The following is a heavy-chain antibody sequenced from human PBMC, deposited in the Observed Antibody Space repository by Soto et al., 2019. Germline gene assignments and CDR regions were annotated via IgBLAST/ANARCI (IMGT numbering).Heavy chain of an antibody. V-gene: IGHV3-21*01. Sequence: GGSLRLSCAASRFTFSNYSMNWVRQAPGKGLEWVSSISSSSSHTYYADSVKGRFTISRDNAKSSLYLQMDSLRAEGTAVYYCARGGYAASGYYWGQGTLVTVSS. J-gene: IGHJ4*02. CDR1: RFTFSNYS. CDR2: ISSSSSHT. CDR3: ARGGYAASGYY. D-gene: IGHD3-22*01.